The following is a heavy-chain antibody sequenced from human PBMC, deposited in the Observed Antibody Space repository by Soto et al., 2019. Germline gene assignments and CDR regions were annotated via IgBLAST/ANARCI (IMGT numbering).Heavy chain of an antibody. J-gene: IGHJ4*02. CDR2: INPDESEK. Sequence: GESLKISCAASGFTFSGHWMSWVRQAPGKGLEWVANINPDESEKKYVDSVKGRFTISRDNTKNSLYLQMNSLRVEDTAVYYCARDYGYWGPGTLVTVSS. CDR1: GFTFSGHW. V-gene: IGHV3-7*01. D-gene: IGHD3-16*01. CDR3: ARDYGY.